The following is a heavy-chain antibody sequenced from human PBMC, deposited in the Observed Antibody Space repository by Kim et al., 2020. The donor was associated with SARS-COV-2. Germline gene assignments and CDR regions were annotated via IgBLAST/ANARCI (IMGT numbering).Heavy chain of an antibody. D-gene: IGHD3-10*01. CDR3: AKGRLTTAGAGGLDY. V-gene: IGHV3-23*01. CDR1: GSAFSSYA. J-gene: IGHJ4*02. Sequence: GGSLRLSCAASGSAFSSYAMSWVRQPPGKGLEWVASITNSGHNKYDADSVKGRFTISRDNSKNTLFLEMKSPRVEDTAVYFCAKGRLTTAGAGGLDYWGRGTLVTVSS. CDR2: ITNSGHNK.